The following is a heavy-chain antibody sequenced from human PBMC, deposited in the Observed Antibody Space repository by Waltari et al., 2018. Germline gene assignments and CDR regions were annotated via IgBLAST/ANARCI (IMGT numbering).Heavy chain of an antibody. CDR3: GAQRGYSYGLDY. J-gene: IGHJ4*02. D-gene: IGHD5-18*01. Sequence: QITLKESGPTLVKPTQTLTLTCTFSGFSLSTSGVGVGWIRQPPGKALEWLALIYWNDDKRYSPSLKSRLTITKDTSKNQVVLTMTNMDPVDTATYYCGAQRGYSYGLDYWGQGTLVTVSS. CDR2: IYWNDDK. V-gene: IGHV2-5*01. CDR1: GFSLSTSGVG.